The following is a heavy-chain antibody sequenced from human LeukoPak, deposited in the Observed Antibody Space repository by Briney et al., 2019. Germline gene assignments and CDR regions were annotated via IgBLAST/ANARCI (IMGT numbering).Heavy chain of an antibody. CDR2: IIPILGIA. CDR1: GGTFSSYA. J-gene: IGHJ5*02. CDR3: ARRREEGCSSTSCYFTSYDP. D-gene: IGHD2-2*01. V-gene: IGHV1-69*04. Sequence: SVKVSCKASGGTFSSYAISWVRQAPGQGLEWMGRIIPILGIANYAQKLQGRVTITADKSTSTAYMELSSLRSEDTAVYYCARRREEGCSSTSCYFTSYDPWGQGTLVTVSS.